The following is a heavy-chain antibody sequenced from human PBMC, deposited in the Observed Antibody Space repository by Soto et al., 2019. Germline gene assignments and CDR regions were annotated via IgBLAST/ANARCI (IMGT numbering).Heavy chain of an antibody. J-gene: IGHJ4*02. CDR2: INPSGGST. V-gene: IGHV1-46*01. CDR1: GYTFTSYY. CDR3: ARVGDSSGYYYGFDY. Sequence: GASVKVSCKASGYTFTSYYMHWVRQAPGQGLEWMGIINPSGGSTSYAQKFQGRVTMTRGTSTSTVYMELSSLRSEDMAVYYCARVGDSSGYYYGFDYWGQGTLVTVSS. D-gene: IGHD3-22*01.